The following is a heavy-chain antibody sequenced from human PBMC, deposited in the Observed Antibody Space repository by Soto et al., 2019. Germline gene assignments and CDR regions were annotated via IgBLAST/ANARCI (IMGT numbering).Heavy chain of an antibody. V-gene: IGHV1-46*03. CDR3: ARECIAVTTYYYGMDV. CDR2: INPSGGST. CDR1: GYTFTSYY. Sequence: ASVKVSCKASGYTFTSYYMHWVRQAPGQGLEWMGIINPSGGSTSYAQKFQGRVTMTRDTSTSTVYMELSSLRSEDTAVYYCARECIAVTTYYYGMDVWGQGTTVTV. D-gene: IGHD4-17*01. J-gene: IGHJ6*02.